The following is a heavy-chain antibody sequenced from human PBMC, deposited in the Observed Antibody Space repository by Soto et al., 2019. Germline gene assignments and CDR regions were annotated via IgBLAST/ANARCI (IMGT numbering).Heavy chain of an antibody. CDR1: GYNFTNYW. J-gene: IGHJ4*02. V-gene: IGHV5-51*01. Sequence: VQLVQSGAEVKKPGESLKISCKGSGYNFTNYWIGWVRQMPGKGLEWMGIIYPRDSDTRYSPSFQGQVTISADKSISTAYLQWSSLKASDTAMYYCARGFAPVGYYYDSGGYPSDYWGQGTLVTVSS. CDR2: IYPRDSDT. D-gene: IGHD3-22*01. CDR3: ARGFAPVGYYYDSGGYPSDY.